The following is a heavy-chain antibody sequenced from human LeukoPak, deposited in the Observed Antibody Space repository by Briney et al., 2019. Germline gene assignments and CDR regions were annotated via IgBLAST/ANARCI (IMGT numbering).Heavy chain of an antibody. CDR2: IYYSGST. V-gene: IGHV4-59*01. CDR3: AREPRGECSSTSCYRWFDP. Sequence: SETLSLTCTVSGGSISSYYWSWIRQPPGKGLEWIGYIYYSGSTNYNPSFKSRVTISVDTSKNQFSLKLSSVTAADTAVYYCAREPRGECSSTSCYRWFDPWGQGTLVTVSS. J-gene: IGHJ5*02. CDR1: GGSISSYY. D-gene: IGHD2-2*01.